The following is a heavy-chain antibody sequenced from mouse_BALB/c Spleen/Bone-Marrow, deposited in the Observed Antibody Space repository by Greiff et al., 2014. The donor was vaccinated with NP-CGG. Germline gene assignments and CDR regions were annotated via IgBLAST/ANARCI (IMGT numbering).Heavy chain of an antibody. V-gene: IGHV2-9*02. J-gene: IGHJ2*01. CDR3: ARYYYGFLDY. Sequence: QVQLQQSGPGLVAPSQTLSITCTVSGFSLTSYGVHWVRQSPGKGLEWLGVIWAGGSTNYNSALMSRLSISKDNSKSQVFLKMISLQTDDTAMYYCARYYYGFLDYWGQGTTLTVSS. CDR2: IWAGGST. D-gene: IGHD1-2*01. CDR1: GFSLTSYG.